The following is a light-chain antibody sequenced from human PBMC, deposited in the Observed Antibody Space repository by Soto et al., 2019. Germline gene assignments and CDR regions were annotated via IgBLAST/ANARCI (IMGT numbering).Light chain of an antibody. CDR3: QQSFNVPYT. J-gene: IGKJ2*01. CDR2: AAS. V-gene: IGKV1-39*01. CDR1: QSIVTS. Sequence: DIQTTQSPSSLSAFVGDRVTITCRASQSIVTSLNWYQLKPGQAPKLLIYAASTLQSGVPSRFSGSGSGTDFTLTISSLQPEDCAPYYCQQSFNVPYTFGQGTQLEIK.